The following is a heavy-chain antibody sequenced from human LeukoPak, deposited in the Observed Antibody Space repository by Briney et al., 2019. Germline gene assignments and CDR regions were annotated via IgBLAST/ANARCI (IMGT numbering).Heavy chain of an antibody. J-gene: IGHJ4*02. CDR1: GFTFSGYA. Sequence: PGGSLRLSCAASGFTFSGYAMHWVRQAPGKGLECVAVISYDGSNKYYADSVKGRFTISRDNSKNTLYLQMSSLSAEDTAVYYCARTTTPHYYGSGSYALGYWGQGTLVTVPS. CDR2: ISYDGSNK. CDR3: ARTTTPHYYGSGSYALGY. D-gene: IGHD3-10*01. V-gene: IGHV3-30-3*01.